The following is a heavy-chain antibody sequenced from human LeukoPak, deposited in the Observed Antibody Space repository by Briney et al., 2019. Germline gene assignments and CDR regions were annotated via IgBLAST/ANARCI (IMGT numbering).Heavy chain of an antibody. J-gene: IGHJ6*03. D-gene: IGHD5-12*01. CDR3: SSGYPHANSYMHV. Sequence: ASVKVSCKASGYTFTGYYMHWVRQAPGQGLEWMGWINPNSGGTNYAQKFQGRVTMTRDTSISTAYMELSRLKSDDTAVYYCSSGYPHANSYMHVWGKGTTVTVSS. CDR1: GYTFTGYY. V-gene: IGHV1-2*02. CDR2: INPNSGGT.